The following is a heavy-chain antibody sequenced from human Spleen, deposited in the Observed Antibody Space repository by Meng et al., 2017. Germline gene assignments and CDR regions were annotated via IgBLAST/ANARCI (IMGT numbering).Heavy chain of an antibody. V-gene: IGHV2-5*02. D-gene: IGHD4-23*01. CDR1: GFSLSTSGVG. CDR3: AHRSYGGNSGLLDY. CDR2: IYWDDDK. Sequence: SGPTLVKPTQTLTLTCTFSGFSLSTSGVGVGWIRQPPGKALEWLALIYWDDDKRYSPSLKSRLTITKDTSKNQVVLTMTNMDPVDTATYYCAHRSYGGNSGLLDYWGRGTLVTVSS. J-gene: IGHJ4*02.